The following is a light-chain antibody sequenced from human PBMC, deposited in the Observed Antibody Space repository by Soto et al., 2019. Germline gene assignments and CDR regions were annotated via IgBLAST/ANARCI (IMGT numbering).Light chain of an antibody. CDR1: SSDIGGYNY. V-gene: IGLV2-14*01. CDR3: CSYTSTTTRL. J-gene: IGLJ3*02. Sequence: QSVLTQPASVSGSPGQSITISCTGTSSDIGGYNYVSWYQQHPDKAPKLMIYEVSKRPSGVSNRFSASKSGNTASLTISGLQAEDEADYYCCSYTSTTTRLFGGGTKLNVL. CDR2: EVS.